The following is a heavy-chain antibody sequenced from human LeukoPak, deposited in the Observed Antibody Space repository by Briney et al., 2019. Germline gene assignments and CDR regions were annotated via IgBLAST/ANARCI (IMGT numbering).Heavy chain of an antibody. CDR3: AKAVGATTYDAFDI. Sequence: PGRSLRLSCAASGFTFDDYAMHWVRQAPGKCLEWVSSISWNSGSIGYADSVKGRFTISRDNAKNSLYLQMNSLRAEDMALYYCAKAVGATTYDAFDIWGQGTMVTVSS. CDR1: GFTFDDYA. CDR2: ISWNSGSI. V-gene: IGHV3-9*03. J-gene: IGHJ3*02. D-gene: IGHD1-26*01.